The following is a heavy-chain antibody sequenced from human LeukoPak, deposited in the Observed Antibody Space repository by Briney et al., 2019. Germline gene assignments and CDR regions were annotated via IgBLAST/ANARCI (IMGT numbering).Heavy chain of an antibody. Sequence: GASVKVSCKASGGTFSSYAISWVRQAPGQGLEWMGRIIPILGIANYAQKFQGRVTITADKSTSTAYMELSSLRSEDTAMYYCARVGGDCSSTSCPFDPWGQGTLVTVSS. CDR2: IIPILGIA. J-gene: IGHJ5*02. CDR1: GGTFSSYA. CDR3: ARVGGDCSSTSCPFDP. V-gene: IGHV1-69*04. D-gene: IGHD2-2*01.